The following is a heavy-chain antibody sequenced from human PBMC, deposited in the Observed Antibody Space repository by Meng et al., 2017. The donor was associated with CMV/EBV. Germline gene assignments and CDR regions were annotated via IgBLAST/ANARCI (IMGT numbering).Heavy chain of an antibody. J-gene: IGHJ4*02. V-gene: IGHV4-39*07. CDR3: ASYSF. Sequence: GPLRLSCTVSGGSISSSSYYWGWIRQPPGKGLEWIGSIYYSGSTYYNPSLKSRVTISVDTSKNQFSLKLSSVTAADTAVYYCASYSFWGQGTLVTVSS. D-gene: IGHD4-11*01. CDR1: GGSISSSSYY. CDR2: IYYSGST.